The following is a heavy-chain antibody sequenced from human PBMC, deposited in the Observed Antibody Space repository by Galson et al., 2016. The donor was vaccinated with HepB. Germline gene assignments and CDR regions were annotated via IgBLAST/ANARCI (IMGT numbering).Heavy chain of an antibody. J-gene: IGHJ3*02. Sequence: SYGISWVRQAPGQGLEWVGWISVFNGDTNYVQKLQGRVTMTTDTSTNTAYMELRSLRSDDTAVYYFARDQYYELLMGYLRAETSDIWGQGTMVTVSS. V-gene: IGHV1-18*01. CDR3: ARDQYYELLMGYLRAETSDI. CDR1: SYG. CDR2: ISVFNGDT. D-gene: IGHD3-3*01.